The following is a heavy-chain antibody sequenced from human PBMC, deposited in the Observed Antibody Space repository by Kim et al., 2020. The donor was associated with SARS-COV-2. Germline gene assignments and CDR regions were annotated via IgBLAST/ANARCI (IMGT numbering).Heavy chain of an antibody. D-gene: IGHD4-17*01. CDR3: AREVYGGNQVVDAFDI. V-gene: IGHV3-33*01. CDR1: GFTFSSYG. J-gene: IGHJ3*02. CDR2: IWYDGSNK. Sequence: GGSLRLSCAASGFTFSSYGMHWVRQAPGKGLEWVAVIWYDGSNKYYADSVKGRFTISRDNSKNTLYLQMNSLRAEDTAVYYCAREVYGGNQVVDAFDIWGQGTMVTVSS.